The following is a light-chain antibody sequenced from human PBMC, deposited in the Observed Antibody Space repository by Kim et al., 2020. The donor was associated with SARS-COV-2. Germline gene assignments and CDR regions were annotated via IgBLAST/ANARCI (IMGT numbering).Light chain of an antibody. CDR3: QQYERSPYT. CDR2: GTS. J-gene: IGKJ2*01. CDR1: QSVACSH. Sequence: FAPGERATLSCRARQSVACSHLALFKQKPGQAPMLLIYGTSSRANGIRDRRSASESGTDFTRTNSRLGPEDFGVYYCQQYERSPYTFGRGTKLEI. V-gene: IGKV3-20*01.